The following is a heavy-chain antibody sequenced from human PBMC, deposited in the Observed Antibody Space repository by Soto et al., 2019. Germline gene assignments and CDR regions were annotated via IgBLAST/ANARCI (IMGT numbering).Heavy chain of an antibody. CDR1: GFTFNNFW. CDR2: IKSKSAGGTI. J-gene: IGHJ4*02. V-gene: IGHV3-15*01. Sequence: PGGSLRLSCAASGFTFNNFWLTWVRQAPGKGLEWVGRIKSKSAGGTIDYAAPVKGRFTISRDDSKNTLYLQMNSLKTEDTAVYYCARWLGLRLGENDYWGQGTLVTVSS. CDR3: ARWLGLRLGENDY. D-gene: IGHD3-16*01.